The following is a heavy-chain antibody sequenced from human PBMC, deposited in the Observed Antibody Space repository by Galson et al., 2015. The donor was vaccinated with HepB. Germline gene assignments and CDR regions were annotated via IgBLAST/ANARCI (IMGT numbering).Heavy chain of an antibody. J-gene: IGHJ4*02. CDR3: ARTKRGIVGAMYFDY. CDR2: ISAYNGNT. V-gene: IGHV1-18*01. Sequence: SVKVSCKASGYTFTSYGISWVRQAPGQGLEWMGWISAYNGNTNYAQKLQGRVTMTTDTSTSTAYMELRSLRSDDTAVYYCARTKRGIVGAMYFDYWGQGTLVTVSS. CDR1: GYTFTSYG. D-gene: IGHD1-26*01.